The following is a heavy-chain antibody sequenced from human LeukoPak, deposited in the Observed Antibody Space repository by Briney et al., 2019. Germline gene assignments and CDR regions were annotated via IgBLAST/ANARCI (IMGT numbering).Heavy chain of an antibody. CDR3: ARGFDWLEYYFDY. D-gene: IGHD3-9*01. J-gene: IGHJ4*02. Sequence: ASVKVSCKASGYTFTGYYIHWVRQAPGQGLEWMEWINPDNGVTNYAQKFQGRVTITRDTSISTAYMELSSLRSDDTAVYHCARGFDWLEYYFDYWGQGTLVTVSS. CDR2: INPDNGVT. V-gene: IGHV1-2*02. CDR1: GYTFTGYY.